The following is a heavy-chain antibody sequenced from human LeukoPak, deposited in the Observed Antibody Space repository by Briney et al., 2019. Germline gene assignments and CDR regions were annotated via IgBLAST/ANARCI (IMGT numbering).Heavy chain of an antibody. CDR2: IWYDGSNK. CDR1: GFTFSSYG. V-gene: IGHV3-33*01. CDR3: ARDLIAVAAPGMDV. D-gene: IGHD6-19*01. J-gene: IGHJ6*02. Sequence: GGSLRLSCAASGFTFSSYGMHWVRQAPGKGLEWAAVIWYDGSNKYYADSVKCRFTISRDNSKNTLYLQMNSLRAEDTAVYYCARDLIAVAAPGMDVWGQGTTVTVSS.